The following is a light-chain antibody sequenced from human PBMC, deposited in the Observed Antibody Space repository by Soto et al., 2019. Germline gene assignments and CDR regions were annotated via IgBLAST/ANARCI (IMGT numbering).Light chain of an antibody. J-gene: IGKJ1*01. Sequence: DIVMTQSPDSLAVSLGERATFNCKSSQSVLSSSHSRHHLAWYQQKPRQPPKLLLYWASTRESGVPDRFSGSGSGTDFTLTISNLQADDVAVYYCQQYYSSPPTFGQGTKVEIK. V-gene: IGKV4-1*01. CDR3: QQYYSSPPT. CDR1: QSVLSSSHSRHH. CDR2: WAS.